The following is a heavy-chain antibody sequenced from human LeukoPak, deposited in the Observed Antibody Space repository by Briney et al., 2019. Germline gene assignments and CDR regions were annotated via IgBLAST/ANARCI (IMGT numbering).Heavy chain of an antibody. CDR3: ARRALHAGGYRGYHFDY. J-gene: IGHJ4*02. CDR2: ISYNGGSI. D-gene: IGHD5-12*01. Sequence: GGSPRLSCATAGFTFSAFSMYWVRQAPGKGLEYVAGISYNGGSIEYSNSVKGRFTISRDESKNTLSLQMGSLRADDMAVYYCARRALHAGGYRGYHFDYWGQGTLVTVSS. V-gene: IGHV3-64*01. CDR1: GFTFSAFS.